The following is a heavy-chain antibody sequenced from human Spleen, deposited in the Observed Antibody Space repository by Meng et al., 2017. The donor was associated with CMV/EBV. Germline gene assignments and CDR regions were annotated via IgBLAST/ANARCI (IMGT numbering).Heavy chain of an antibody. CDR1: GYTFTGYY. CDR3: AREDRASGSYYNYYYGMDV. CDR2: ISAYNGNT. Sequence: ASVKVSCKASGYTFTGYYMHWVRQAPGQGLEWIGWISAYNGNTNYAQKLQGRVTMTTDTSTSTAYMELRSLRSDDTAVYYCAREDRASGSYYNYYYGMDVWGQGTTVTVSS. V-gene: IGHV1-18*04. D-gene: IGHD1-26*01. J-gene: IGHJ6*02.